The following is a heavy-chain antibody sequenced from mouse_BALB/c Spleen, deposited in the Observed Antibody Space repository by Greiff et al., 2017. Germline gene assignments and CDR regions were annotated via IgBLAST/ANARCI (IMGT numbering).Heavy chain of an antibody. Sequence: VQLQQPGAELVKPGASVKLSCKASGYTFTSYWMHWVKQRPGQGLEWIGEINPSNGRTNYNEKFKSKATLTVDKSSSTAYMQLSSLTSEDSAVYYCARSWYGNYGIDYWGQGTTLTVSS. V-gene: IGHV1S81*02. CDR2: INPSNGRT. J-gene: IGHJ2*01. D-gene: IGHD2-10*02. CDR1: GYTFTSYW. CDR3: ARSWYGNYGIDY.